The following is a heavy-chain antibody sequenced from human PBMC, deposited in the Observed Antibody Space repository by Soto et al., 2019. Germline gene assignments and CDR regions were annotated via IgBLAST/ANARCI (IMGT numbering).Heavy chain of an antibody. CDR1: GGSISSYY. J-gene: IGHJ5*02. V-gene: IGHV4-59*01. Sequence: PSETLSLTCTVSGGSISSYYWSWIRQSPGKGLEWIGYIYDSGSTNYNPSLKSRVTISVDTSKNQFSLKLNSVTAADTAVYYCARAPDYIWGSYRFGWFDPWGQGTLVTVSS. CDR2: IYDSGST. D-gene: IGHD3-16*02. CDR3: ARAPDYIWGSYRFGWFDP.